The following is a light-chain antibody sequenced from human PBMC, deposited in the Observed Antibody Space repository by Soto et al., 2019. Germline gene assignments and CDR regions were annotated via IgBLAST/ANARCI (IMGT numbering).Light chain of an antibody. CDR1: QDAGSW. Sequence: DIQMTQSPPYVSASVGDRVTISCRASQDAGSWLSWFHQKPGGAPNLLIFHTSRKKSGVLPRFAGRGSWTEVTLTITSLQPEDFGTYYCQHADGLRALTFGGGTAVEI. CDR2: HTS. J-gene: IGKJ4*01. V-gene: IGKV1-12*01. CDR3: QHADGLRALT.